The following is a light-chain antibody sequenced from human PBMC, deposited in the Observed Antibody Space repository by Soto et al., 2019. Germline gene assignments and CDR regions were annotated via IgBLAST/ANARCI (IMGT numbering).Light chain of an antibody. CDR3: QQYNSYPWT. J-gene: IGKJ1*01. CDR1: QSISSW. CDR2: KAS. V-gene: IGKV1-5*03. Sequence: DIQMTQSPSPLSASVGDRVTITCRASQSISSWLAWYQQKPGKAPKLLVYKASSLERGVPSRFSGSGSGTEFTLTISSLQPDDFATYYCQQYNSYPWTFGQGPKVEIK.